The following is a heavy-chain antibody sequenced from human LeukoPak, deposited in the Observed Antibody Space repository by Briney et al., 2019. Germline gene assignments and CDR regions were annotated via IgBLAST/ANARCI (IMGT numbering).Heavy chain of an antibody. V-gene: IGHV4-39*01. CDR1: GGSISSSSYY. D-gene: IGHD5-18*01. Sequence: PSETLSLTCTVSGGSISSSSYYWGWIRQPPGKGLEWNGSIYYSGSTYYNPSLKSRVTISVDTSKNQFSLKLSSVTAADTAVYYCARSRGYSYGYPLFDYWGQGTLVTVSS. CDR2: IYYSGST. J-gene: IGHJ4*02. CDR3: ARSRGYSYGYPLFDY.